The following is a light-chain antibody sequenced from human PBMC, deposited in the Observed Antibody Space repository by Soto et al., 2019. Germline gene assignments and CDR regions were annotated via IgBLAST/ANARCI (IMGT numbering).Light chain of an antibody. CDR1: SSNIGSHY. CDR3: GTWDSSLSGGGVV. CDR2: DNN. V-gene: IGLV1-51*01. Sequence: QSVLTQPPSVSAAPGQKVTISCSGSSSNIGSHYVSWYQQLPGTAPKLLIHDNNNRPSGIPDRFSGSKSGTSATLGITGLQTGDEADYYCGTWDSSLSGGGVVFGGGTKLTVL. J-gene: IGLJ3*02.